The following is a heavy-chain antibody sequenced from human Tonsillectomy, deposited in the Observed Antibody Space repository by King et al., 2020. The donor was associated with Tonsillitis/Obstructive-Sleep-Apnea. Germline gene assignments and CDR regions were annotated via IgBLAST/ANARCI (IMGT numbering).Heavy chain of an antibody. Sequence: QLVQSGAEVKKPGKSLRISCKDSGYSFTSYWISWVRQMPGKGLEGMGRIYPRGFYTNYSPSSKGPVPISADKSISTAYLKWSSLKASDTAMYYCARLHGDNYMDVWGKGTTVTVSS. D-gene: IGHD4-17*01. CDR1: GYSFTSYW. CDR3: ARLHGDNYMDV. V-gene: IGHV5-10-1*01. CDR2: IYPRGFYT. J-gene: IGHJ6*03.